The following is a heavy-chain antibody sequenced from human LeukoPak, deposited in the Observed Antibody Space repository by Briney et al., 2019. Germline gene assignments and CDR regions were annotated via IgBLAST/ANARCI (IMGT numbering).Heavy chain of an antibody. J-gene: IGHJ5*02. CDR3: ARSNYGGKRWFDP. V-gene: IGHV1-58*02. CDR2: IVVGSDNT. Sequence: SVKVSCKASGFTFTSSAMQWVRQARGQRLEWIGWIVVGSDNTNYAQKFQERVTITRDMSTSTAYMELSSLRSEDTTVYYCARSNYGGKRWFDPWGQGTLVTVSS. D-gene: IGHD4-23*01. CDR1: GFTFTSSA.